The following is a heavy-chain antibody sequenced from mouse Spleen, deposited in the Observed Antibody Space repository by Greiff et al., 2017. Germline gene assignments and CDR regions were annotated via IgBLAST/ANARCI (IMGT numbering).Heavy chain of an antibody. CDR2: INPNNGGT. CDR1: GYTFTSYW. D-gene: IGHD1-1*01. Sequence: EVQLQQSGAELVMPGASVKLSCKASGYTFTSYWMHWVKQRPGQGLEWIGYINPNNGGTSYNQKFKGKATLTVNKSSSTAYMELRSLTSEDSAVYYCARNYGSLYAMDYWGQGTSVTVSS. J-gene: IGHJ4*01. V-gene: IGHV1-22*01. CDR3: ARNYGSLYAMDY.